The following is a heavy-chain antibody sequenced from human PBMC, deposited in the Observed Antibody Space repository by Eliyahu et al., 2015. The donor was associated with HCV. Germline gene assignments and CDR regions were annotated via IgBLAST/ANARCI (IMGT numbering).Heavy chain of an antibody. J-gene: IGHJ6*02. D-gene: IGHD3-10*01. CDR2: ISSSSSTI. CDR1: XFTXSXYS. CDR3: ARDWVLWFGELWVDYYGMDV. Sequence: EVQLVESGGGLVQPXGSLRLSCAASXFTXSXYSXHWVRQAPGKGLQWVSYISSSSSTIYYADSVKGRFTISRDNAKNSLYLQMNXLRAEDTAVYYCARDWVLWFGELWVDYYGMDVWGQGTTVTVSS. V-gene: IGHV3-48*01.